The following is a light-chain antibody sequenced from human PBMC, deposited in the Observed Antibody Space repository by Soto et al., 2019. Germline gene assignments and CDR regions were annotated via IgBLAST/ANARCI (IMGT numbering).Light chain of an antibody. CDR3: QQRNSWPPIT. V-gene: IGKV3-11*01. CDR2: DAS. Sequence: EIVLTQSPVTLSLSPGERATLSCRASQSVRTYLAWYQVKPGQAPRLLIYDASSRASGVPARFSGSGSGTDFTLTISSLEPEDFALYYCQQRNSWPPITFGQGTHWRL. CDR1: QSVRTY. J-gene: IGKJ5*01.